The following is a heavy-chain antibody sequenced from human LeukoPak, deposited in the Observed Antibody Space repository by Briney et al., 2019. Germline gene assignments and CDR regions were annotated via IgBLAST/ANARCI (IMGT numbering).Heavy chain of an antibody. CDR3: AKVFDSSGYLVLDY. CDR1: GFTFSTYP. CDR2: ISGSGGST. Sequence: GGSLRLSCAASGFTFSTYPMGWVRQAPGKGLEWVSAISGSGGSTYYADSVKGRFTISRDNSKNTLYLQMNSLRAEDTAVYYCAKVFDSSGYLVLDYWGQGTLVTVSS. V-gene: IGHV3-23*01. J-gene: IGHJ4*02. D-gene: IGHD3-22*01.